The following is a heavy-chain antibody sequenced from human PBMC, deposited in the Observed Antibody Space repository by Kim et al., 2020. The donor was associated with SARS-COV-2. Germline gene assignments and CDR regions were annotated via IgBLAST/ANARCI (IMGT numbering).Heavy chain of an antibody. D-gene: IGHD3-22*01. J-gene: IGHJ3*02. Sequence: ASVKVSCKASGYTFTGYYMNWVRQAPGQGLEWMGRIHPNSGGINYAQKFQGRVTMTRDTSISTAYMELSRLRSDDTAVYYCARGLPGPQYYYDTSGYYVDIWGQGTMVTVSS. CDR3: ARGLPGPQYYYDTSGYYVDI. CDR1: GYTFTGYY. V-gene: IGHV1-2*06. CDR2: IHPNSGGI.